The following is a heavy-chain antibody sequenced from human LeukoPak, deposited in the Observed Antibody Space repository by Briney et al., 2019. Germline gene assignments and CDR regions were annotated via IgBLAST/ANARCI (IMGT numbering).Heavy chain of an antibody. V-gene: IGHV3-7*04. J-gene: IGHJ2*01. CDR3: ARSSDSSGWWDDYWYFDL. D-gene: IGHD6-19*01. CDR2: IKQHGSEK. Sequence: GGSLRLSCAASGFTFSSYRMSWVRQAPGKGLEGVANIKQHGSEKYYVDSVKGRFTISRDNAKNSLYLQMNSLRAEDTAVYYCARSSDSSGWWDDYWYFDLWGRGTLVTVSS. CDR1: GFTFSSYR.